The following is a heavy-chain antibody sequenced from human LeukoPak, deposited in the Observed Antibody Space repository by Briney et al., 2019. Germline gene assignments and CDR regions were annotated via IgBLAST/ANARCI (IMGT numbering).Heavy chain of an antibody. CDR2: ISTTGADT. J-gene: IGHJ6*02. D-gene: IGHD1/OR15-1a*01. V-gene: IGHV3-23*01. CDR1: GFAFSSYA. CDR3: AKVAAGTLIDV. Sequence: GGSLRLSCATSGFAFSSYAMSWVRQAPGQGLEWVSGISTTGADTYYADSVKGRLTVSRDNFKNTLYLQMNGLRAEDTAIYYCAKVAAGTLIDVWGQGTTVIVSS.